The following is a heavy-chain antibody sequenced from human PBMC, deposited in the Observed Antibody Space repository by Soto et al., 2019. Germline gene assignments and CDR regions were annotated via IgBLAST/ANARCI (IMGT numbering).Heavy chain of an antibody. J-gene: IGHJ6*02. CDR1: GGTFSTHA. Sequence: QVHLVQSGAEVKRPGSSVTISCKTSGGTFSTHALSWVRQAPGQGLEWMGGIIPVFSTVNYAPRFRGGVTITADESTSTAYLQLNNLRSEDTAMYYCARRKLSAYEASTYYHYGMDVWAQGTTVIVS. V-gene: IGHV1-69*01. D-gene: IGHD5-12*01. CDR2: IIPVFSTV. CDR3: ARRKLSAYEASTYYHYGMDV.